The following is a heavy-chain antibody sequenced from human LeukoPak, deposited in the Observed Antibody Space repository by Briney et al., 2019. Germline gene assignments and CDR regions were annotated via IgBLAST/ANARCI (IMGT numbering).Heavy chain of an antibody. CDR2: IYYXGNT. J-gene: IGHJ4*02. CDR1: GGSISSSSYX. V-gene: IGHV4-39*01. CDR3: ARHRIPAALASAFDY. D-gene: IGHD2-2*01. Sequence: PSETLSLTCTVSGGSISSSSYXXXXXXXXXXXXXXXXGAIYYXGNTNYNPSXXSRXXXSVDTSKNQFSLKLSSVTAADTAVYYCARHRIPAALASAFDYWGQGTLVTVSS.